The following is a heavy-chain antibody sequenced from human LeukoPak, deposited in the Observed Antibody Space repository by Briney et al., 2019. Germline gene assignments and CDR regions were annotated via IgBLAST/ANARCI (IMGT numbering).Heavy chain of an antibody. CDR3: AREGFDYVVPAAIELYWFDP. D-gene: IGHD2-2*01. Sequence: SVKVSCKASGGTFSSYATSWVRQAPGQGLEWMGGIIPIFGTANYAQKFQGRVTITADESTSTAYMELSSLRSEDTAVYYCAREGFDYVVPAAIELYWFDPWGQGTLVTVSS. CDR1: GGTFSSYA. CDR2: IIPIFGTA. V-gene: IGHV1-69*13. J-gene: IGHJ5*02.